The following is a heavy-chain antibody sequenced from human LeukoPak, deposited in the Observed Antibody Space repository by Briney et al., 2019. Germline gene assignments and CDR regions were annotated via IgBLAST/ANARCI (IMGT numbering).Heavy chain of an antibody. CDR1: GGSISSGGYY. CDR2: IYYSGST. V-gene: IGHV4-31*03. J-gene: IGHJ3*02. D-gene: IGHD6-13*01. Sequence: SETLSLTCTVSGGSISSGGYYWSWIRQHPGKGLEWIGYIYYSGSTYYNPSLKSRVAISVDTSKNQFSLKLSFVTAADTAVYYCARELGSSGKAFDIWGQGTMVTVSS. CDR3: ARELGSSGKAFDI.